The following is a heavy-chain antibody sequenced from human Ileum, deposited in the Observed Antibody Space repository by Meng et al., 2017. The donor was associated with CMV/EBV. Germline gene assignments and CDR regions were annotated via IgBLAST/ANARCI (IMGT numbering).Heavy chain of an antibody. CDR3: TRAWDVVRGVKYGMDV. J-gene: IGHJ6*02. V-gene: IGHV3-49*04. D-gene: IGHD3-10*01. CDR1: GFTFGDYA. Sequence: GESLKISCTASGFTFGDYAMSWVRQAPGKGLEWVAFIRSKAYGGTTEYAASVKGRFTISRDDSKSIAYLQMNSLKTEDTAVYYCTRAWDVVRGVKYGMDVWGQGTTVTVSS. CDR2: IRSKAYGGTT.